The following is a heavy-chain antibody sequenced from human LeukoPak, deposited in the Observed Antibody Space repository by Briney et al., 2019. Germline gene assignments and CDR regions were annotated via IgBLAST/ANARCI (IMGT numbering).Heavy chain of an antibody. Sequence: PSETLSLTCTVSGYSISTGYYWGWIRQPPGKGLEWIGNIYRSGSTYYNPSLKSRVTISVDTSKNQFSLKLSSVTAADTAVYYCARDVSSSWLGDYFDYWGQGTLVTVSS. CDR2: IYRSGST. CDR1: GYSISTGYY. CDR3: ARDVSSSWLGDYFDY. J-gene: IGHJ4*02. V-gene: IGHV4-38-2*02. D-gene: IGHD6-13*01.